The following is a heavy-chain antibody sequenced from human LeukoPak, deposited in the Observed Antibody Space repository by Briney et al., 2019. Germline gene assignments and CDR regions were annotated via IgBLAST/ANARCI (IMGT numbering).Heavy chain of an antibody. CDR1: GFTVGSNY. D-gene: IGHD2-2*01. CDR2: IKSKTDGGTT. CDR3: TTDCSSTSCYDKDAFDI. V-gene: IGHV3-15*01. Sequence: GGSLRLSCAASGFTVGSNYMSWVRQAPGKGLEWAGRIKSKTDGGTTDYAAPVKGRFTISRDDSKNTLYLQMNSLKTEDTAVYYCTTDCSSTSCYDKDAFDIWGQGTMVTVSS. J-gene: IGHJ3*02.